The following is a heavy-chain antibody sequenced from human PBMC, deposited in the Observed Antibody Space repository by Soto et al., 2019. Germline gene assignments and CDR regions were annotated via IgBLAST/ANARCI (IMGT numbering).Heavy chain of an antibody. CDR2: ISGSGGST. J-gene: IGHJ4*02. D-gene: IGHD6-13*01. CDR1: GFTFSGYA. CDR3: AKEGSSWQEYYFDY. V-gene: IGHV3-23*01. Sequence: GGALRPFCAASGFTFSGYAMSWVRQAPGKGLEWVSAISGSGGSTYYADSVKGRFTISRDNSKNTLYLQMNSLRAEDTAVYYCAKEGSSWQEYYFDYWGQGTLVTVSS.